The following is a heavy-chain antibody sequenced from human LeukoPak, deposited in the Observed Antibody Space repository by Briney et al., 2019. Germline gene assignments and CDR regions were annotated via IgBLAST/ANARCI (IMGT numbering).Heavy chain of an antibody. CDR3: ARLVQDCSGGSCYSHFDY. Sequence: PSETLSLTCAVSGASINSTKWWTWVRQPPGKGLEWIGYIYYSGSTYYNPSLKSRVAISVDTSKNQFSLKLSSVTAADTAVYYCARLVQDCSGGSCYSHFDYWGQGTLVTVSS. D-gene: IGHD2-15*01. V-gene: IGHV4-4*02. CDR2: IYYSGST. CDR1: GASINSTKW. J-gene: IGHJ4*02.